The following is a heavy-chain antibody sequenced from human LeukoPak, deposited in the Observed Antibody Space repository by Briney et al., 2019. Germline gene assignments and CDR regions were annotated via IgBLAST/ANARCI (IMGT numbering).Heavy chain of an antibody. Sequence: GGSLRLSCAASGFTFSSYAMSWVRRAPGRGLEWVSAISGRDGRTYYTDSVKGRFTISRDNSRDTLYLQMNSLRAEDTAVYYCAKDREGEAAAGPSLVDWGQGTLVTVSS. CDR1: GFTFSSYA. D-gene: IGHD6-13*01. CDR3: AKDREGEAAAGPSLVD. J-gene: IGHJ4*02. V-gene: IGHV3-23*01. CDR2: ISGRDGRT.